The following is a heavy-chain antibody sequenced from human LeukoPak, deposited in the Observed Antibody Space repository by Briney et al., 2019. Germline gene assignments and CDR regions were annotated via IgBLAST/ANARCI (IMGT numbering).Heavy chain of an antibody. D-gene: IGHD3-9*01. J-gene: IGHJ4*02. CDR2: ISYDGSNK. V-gene: IGHV3-30*18. CDR1: GFTFSSYG. CDR3: AKDGLLTGYEYYFDY. Sequence: GGSLRLSCAASGFTFSSYGMHWVRQAPGKGLEWVAVISYDGSNKYYADSVKGQFTISRDNSKNTLYLQMNSLRAEDTAVYYCAKDGLLTGYEYYFDYWGQGTLVTVSS.